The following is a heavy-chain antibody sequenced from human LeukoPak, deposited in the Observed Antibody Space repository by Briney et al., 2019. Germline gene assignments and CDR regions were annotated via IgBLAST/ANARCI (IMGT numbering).Heavy chain of an antibody. J-gene: IGHJ4*02. Sequence: ASVKVSCKTSGYIFTGYHMHWVRQAPGRGLEWMGWINPDSGGTKNAQKFQGRVTMTRDTSISTVYMELSRLKFDDTAVYYCTRYRELRWFDYWGRGTPVTVSS. CDR3: TRYRELRWFDY. V-gene: IGHV1-2*02. D-gene: IGHD3-16*01. CDR1: GYIFTGYH. CDR2: INPDSGGT.